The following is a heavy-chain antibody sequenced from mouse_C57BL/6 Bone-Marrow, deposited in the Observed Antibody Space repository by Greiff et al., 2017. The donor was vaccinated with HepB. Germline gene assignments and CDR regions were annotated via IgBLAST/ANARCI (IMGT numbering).Heavy chain of an antibody. CDR2: IYPGDGDT. V-gene: IGHV1-82*01. D-gene: IGHD2-3*01. CDR3: ARGWLLRGFDY. Sequence: VQLQQSGPELVKPGASVKISCKASSYAFSSSWMNWVKQRPGKGLEWIGRIYPGDGDTNYNGKFKGKATLTADKSSSTAYMQLSSLTSEDSAVYFCARGWLLRGFDYWGQGTTLTVSS. CDR1: SYAFSSSW. J-gene: IGHJ2*01.